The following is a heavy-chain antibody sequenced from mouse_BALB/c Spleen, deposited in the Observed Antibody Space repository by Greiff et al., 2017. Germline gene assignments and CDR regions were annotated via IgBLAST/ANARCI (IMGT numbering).Heavy chain of an antibody. CDR3: NARSTMITTEYYFDY. J-gene: IGHJ2*01. D-gene: IGHD2-4*01. Sequence: EVQLQQSGAELVRSGASVKLSCTASGFNIKDYYMHWVKQRPEQGLEWIGWIDPENGDTEYAPKFQGKATMTADTSSNTAYLQLSSLTSEDTAVYYCNARSTMITTEYYFDYWGQGTTLTVSS. CDR1: GFNIKDYY. V-gene: IGHV14-4*02. CDR2: IDPENGDT.